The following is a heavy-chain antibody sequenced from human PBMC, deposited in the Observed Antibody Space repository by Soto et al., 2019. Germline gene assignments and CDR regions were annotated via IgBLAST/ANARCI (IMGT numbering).Heavy chain of an antibody. CDR3: ARGVSSGWLPFDY. V-gene: IGHV4-34*01. J-gene: IGHJ4*02. CDR2: INHSGST. CDR1: GGSFSGYY. D-gene: IGHD6-19*01. Sequence: SETLSLTCAVYGGSFSGYYWSWIRQPPGKGLEWIGEINHSGSTNYNPSLKSRVTISVDTSKNQFSLKPSSVTAADTAVYYCARGVSSGWLPFDYWGQGTLVTVSS.